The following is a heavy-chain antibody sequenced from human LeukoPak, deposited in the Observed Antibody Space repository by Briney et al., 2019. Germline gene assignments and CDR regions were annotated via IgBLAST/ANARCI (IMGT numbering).Heavy chain of an antibody. CDR3: ARSPGILGANYFDY. D-gene: IGHD1-26*01. V-gene: IGHV3-30*04. CDR1: GFTFSTYA. CDR2: ISYDGSNK. Sequence: PGGSLRLSCAASGFTFSTYAMHWVRQAPGKGLEWVAVISYDGSNKNYADSVKGRFTISRDKSKNTLYLQMNSLRAEDTSVYYCARSPGILGANYFDYWGQGTLVTVSS. J-gene: IGHJ4*02.